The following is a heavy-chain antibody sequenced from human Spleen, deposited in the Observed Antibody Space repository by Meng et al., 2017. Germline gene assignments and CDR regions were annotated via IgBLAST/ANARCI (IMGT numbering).Heavy chain of an antibody. CDR3: ARKAGNCISTTCYSLDY. Sequence: SVKVSCKASGYTFTSYYMHWVRQAPGQGLEWMGGIIPIFGPTNYAQKFQGRVTITSDESTSTVYMELTRLTSEDTAVYFCARKAGNCISTTCYSLDYWGQGTLVTVSS. CDR2: IIPIFGPT. CDR1: GYTFTSYY. V-gene: IGHV1-69*13. D-gene: IGHD2-2*01. J-gene: IGHJ4*02.